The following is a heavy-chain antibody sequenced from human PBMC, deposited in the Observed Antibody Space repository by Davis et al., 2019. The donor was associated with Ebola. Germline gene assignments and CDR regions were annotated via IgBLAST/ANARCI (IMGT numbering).Heavy chain of an antibody. Sequence: GSLRLSCAVYGGSFSGYYWSWIRQPPGKGLEWIGEINHSGSTNYNPSLKSRVTISVDTSKNQFSLKLSSVTAADTAVYYCARGSSSSSPVEFDYWGQGTLVTVSS. J-gene: IGHJ4*02. CDR2: INHSGST. CDR3: ARGSSSSSPVEFDY. V-gene: IGHV4-34*01. CDR1: GGSFSGYY. D-gene: IGHD6-6*01.